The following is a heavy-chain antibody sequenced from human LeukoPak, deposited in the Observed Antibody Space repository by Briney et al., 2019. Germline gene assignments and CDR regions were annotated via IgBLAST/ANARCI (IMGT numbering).Heavy chain of an antibody. CDR2: ISYDGSNK. CDR1: GFTFSSYG. V-gene: IGHV3-30*03. Sequence: GGSLRLSCAASGFTFSSYGMHWVRQAPGKGLEWVAVISYDGSNKYYADSVKGRFTISRDNAKNSLYLQMNSLRAEDTAVYYCARDLRQQPSSGVYWGQGTLVTVSS. J-gene: IGHJ4*02. CDR3: ARDLRQQPSSGVY. D-gene: IGHD6-13*01.